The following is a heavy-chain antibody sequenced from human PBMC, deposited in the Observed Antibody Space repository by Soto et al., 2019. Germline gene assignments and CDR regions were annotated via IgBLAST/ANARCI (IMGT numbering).Heavy chain of an antibody. CDR2: IYYSGST. CDR1: GGSISSYY. J-gene: IGHJ4*02. Sequence: SETLSLTCTVSGGSISSYYWSWIRQPPGKGLEWIGYIYYSGSTNYNPSLKSRVTISVDTSKNQFSLKLSSVTAADTAVYYCARHRSPVTTFDDWGQGTLVTVSS. CDR3: ARHRSPVTTFDD. D-gene: IGHD4-17*01. V-gene: IGHV4-59*08.